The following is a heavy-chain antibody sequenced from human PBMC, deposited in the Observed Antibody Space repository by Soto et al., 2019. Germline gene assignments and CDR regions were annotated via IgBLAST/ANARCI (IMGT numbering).Heavy chain of an antibody. D-gene: IGHD3-10*01. CDR2: IWSDGSNE. CDR1: EFTFSRHG. CDR3: ARERTFGDNKHNYMDV. V-gene: IGHV3-33*01. J-gene: IGHJ6*03. Sequence: QVQLVESGGGVVQPGRSLRLSCAVPEFTFSRHGMHWVRQAPGKGLQWVGVIWSDGSNEVYADSVKGRFIISRDNSKNILYLQMNSLRAEDTAVYYCARERTFGDNKHNYMDVWGTGITVTVSS.